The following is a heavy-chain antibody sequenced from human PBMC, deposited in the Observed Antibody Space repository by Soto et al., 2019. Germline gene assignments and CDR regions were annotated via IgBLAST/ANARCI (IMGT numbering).Heavy chain of an antibody. CDR3: ARDHYYDSSGYYHDAFDI. J-gene: IGHJ3*02. D-gene: IGHD3-22*01. CDR1: GGSISSGDYY. V-gene: IGHV4-30-4*01. Sequence: LSLTFTVSGGSISSGDYYWSWIRQPPGKGLEWIGYIYYSGSTYYNPSLKSRVTISVDTSKNQFSLKLSSVTAADTAVYYCARDHYYDSSGYYHDAFDIWGQGTMVTVSS. CDR2: IYYSGST.